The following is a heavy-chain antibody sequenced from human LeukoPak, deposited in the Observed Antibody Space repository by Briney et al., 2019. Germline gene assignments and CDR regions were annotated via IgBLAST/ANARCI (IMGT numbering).Heavy chain of an antibody. CDR2: INAGNGNT. Sequence: ASVKVSCKASGYTFTSYAMHWVRQAPGQRLEWMGWINAGNGNTKYSQKFQGRVTITRDTSASTAYMELSSLRSEDTAVYYCARDIYYDSSGYYGSVYWGQGTLVTVSS. J-gene: IGHJ4*02. V-gene: IGHV1-3*01. CDR1: GYTFTSYA. CDR3: ARDIYYDSSGYYGSVY. D-gene: IGHD3-22*01.